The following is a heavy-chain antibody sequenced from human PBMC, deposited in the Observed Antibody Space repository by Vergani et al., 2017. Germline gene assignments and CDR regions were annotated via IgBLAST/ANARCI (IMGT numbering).Heavy chain of an antibody. J-gene: IGHJ6*02. CDR2: IGSSGPYI. CDR1: GFTFSSYS. D-gene: IGHD2-8*01. Sequence: EEHLVESGGGLVKPGGSLRLSCAASGFTFSSYSMSWVRQAPGKGLEWVAFIGSSGPYINYADSVKGRFIISRDNTNNSLFLQLRSLRAEDAAVYYCARDCTSGGCPDNYGMDVWGQGATVTVSS. V-gene: IGHV3-21*06. CDR3: ARDCTSGGCPDNYGMDV.